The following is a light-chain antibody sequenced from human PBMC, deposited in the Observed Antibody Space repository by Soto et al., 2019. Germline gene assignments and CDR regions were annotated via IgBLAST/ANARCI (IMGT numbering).Light chain of an antibody. Sequence: QSVLTQPPSASGSPGQSVTISCTGTSSDVGGYNYVSWYQQHPDKAPKLMIYEVSKRPSGVPDRFSGSKSGNTASLTVSGLQAEDGADYYCSSYAGSNTFCVFGTGTKLTVL. CDR3: SSYAGSNTFCV. V-gene: IGLV2-8*01. J-gene: IGLJ1*01. CDR1: SSDVGGYNY. CDR2: EVS.